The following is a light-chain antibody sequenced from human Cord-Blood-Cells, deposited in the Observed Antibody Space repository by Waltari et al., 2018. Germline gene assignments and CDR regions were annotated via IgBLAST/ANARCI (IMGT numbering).Light chain of an antibody. Sequence: DIVMTQSPDALAVSLGERATNTCKPSQSVLYSSNNKNYLAWYQQKPGQPPKLLIYWASTRESGVPDRFSGSGSGTDFTLTISSLQAEDVAVYYCQQYYSTPYTFGQGTKLEIK. CDR1: QSVLYSSNNKNY. CDR2: WAS. J-gene: IGKJ2*01. V-gene: IGKV4-1*01. CDR3: QQYYSTPYT.